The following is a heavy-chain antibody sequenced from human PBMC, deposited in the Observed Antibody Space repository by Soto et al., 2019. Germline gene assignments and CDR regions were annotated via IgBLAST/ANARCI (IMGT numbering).Heavy chain of an antibody. Sequence: GSLRLSCAASRFIFTDYSLSWVRQAPGKGLEWLSYISSHSSITYYADSVKGRFTISRDNAQNSLYLHLNSLRDEDTAVYYCARERSGNGYKFGLDVWGQGTTVTVSS. J-gene: IGHJ6*02. CDR3: ARERSGNGYKFGLDV. CDR2: ISSHSSIT. CDR1: RFIFTDYS. V-gene: IGHV3-48*02. D-gene: IGHD6-19*01.